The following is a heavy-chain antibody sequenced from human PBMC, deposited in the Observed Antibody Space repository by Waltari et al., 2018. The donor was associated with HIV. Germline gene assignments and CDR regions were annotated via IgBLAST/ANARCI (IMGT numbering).Heavy chain of an antibody. CDR3: ARRRLSGYVLGY. CDR1: GGSFSGYY. V-gene: IGHV4-34*01. CDR2: INHSGST. D-gene: IGHD5-12*01. Sequence: QVQLQQWGAGLLKPSETLSLTCAVYGGSFSGYYWSWILQPPGKGLEWIGEINHSGSTNYNPSLKSRVTISVDTSKNQFSLKLSSVTAADTAVYYCARRRLSGYVLGYWGQGTLVTVSS. J-gene: IGHJ4*02.